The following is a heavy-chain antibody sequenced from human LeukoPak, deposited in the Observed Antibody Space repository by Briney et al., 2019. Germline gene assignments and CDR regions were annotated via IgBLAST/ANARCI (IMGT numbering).Heavy chain of an antibody. CDR3: ARYCGGDCYGMDV. V-gene: IGHV3-7*01. CDR2: IKQDGSEK. J-gene: IGHJ6*02. D-gene: IGHD2-21*02. Sequence: QSGGSLRLSCTASGFTFSSYWMSWVRQAPGKGLEWVANIKQDGSEKDYVDSVKGRFTISRDSPKNSLYLQMNSLRAEDTAVYYCARYCGGDCYGMDVWGQGTTVTVSS. CDR1: GFTFSSYW.